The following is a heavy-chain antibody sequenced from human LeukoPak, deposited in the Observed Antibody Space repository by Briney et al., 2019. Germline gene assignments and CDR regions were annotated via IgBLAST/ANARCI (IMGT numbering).Heavy chain of an antibody. D-gene: IGHD2-15*01. CDR2: ISAYNGNT. CDR1: GYTFTSYG. Sequence: ASVKVSCKASGYTFTSYGISWVRQAPGQGLEWMGWISAYNGNTNYAQRLQGRVTMTTDTSTSTAYMELRSLRSDDTAVYYCARLQGYCSGGSCYSDYWGQGTLVTVSS. CDR3: ARLQGYCSGGSCYSDY. J-gene: IGHJ4*02. V-gene: IGHV1-18*01.